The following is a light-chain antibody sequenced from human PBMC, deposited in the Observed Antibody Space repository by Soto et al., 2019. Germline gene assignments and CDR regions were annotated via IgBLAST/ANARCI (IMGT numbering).Light chain of an antibody. V-gene: IGKV3-20*01. CDR1: QSVNSIY. J-gene: IGKJ2*01. CDR3: QHYGSSLYT. CDR2: GAS. Sequence: EIVLTQSPGTLSLSPGERATLSCRASQSVNSIYLTWYQQKPGQAPRLLIYGASSRATDIPDRFSGSGSGADFTLTITSLEPEDSAVYYCQHYGSSLYTFGQGTKVEIK.